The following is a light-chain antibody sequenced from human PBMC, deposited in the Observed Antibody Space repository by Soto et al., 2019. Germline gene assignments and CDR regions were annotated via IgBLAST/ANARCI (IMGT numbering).Light chain of an antibody. J-gene: IGKJ1*01. V-gene: IGKV1-39*01. Sequence: DIQMTQSPSSLSASVGDRVTITCRASQSISYYLNWYQQKPGKAPKLLIYAASTLQSGVPSRFSGSGSGTDFTLTISSLQPEDFATYYCQQSYSTLWTFGQGTKVAIK. CDR2: AAS. CDR1: QSISYY. CDR3: QQSYSTLWT.